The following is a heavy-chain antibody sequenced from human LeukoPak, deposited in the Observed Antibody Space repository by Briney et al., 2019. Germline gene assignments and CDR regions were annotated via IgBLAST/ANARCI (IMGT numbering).Heavy chain of an antibody. D-gene: IGHD3-10*01. V-gene: IGHV3-23*01. Sequence: GASLRLSCAASGFTFRHYAMSWVRQAPGKGLDWVSAISGSGSSTYYAESVKGRFTISRDNSKNTLYLQMNSLRAEDTAVYYCAKPKEYGSGSYPFDYWGQGTLVTVSS. J-gene: IGHJ4*02. CDR3: AKPKEYGSGSYPFDY. CDR2: ISGSGSST. CDR1: GFTFRHYA.